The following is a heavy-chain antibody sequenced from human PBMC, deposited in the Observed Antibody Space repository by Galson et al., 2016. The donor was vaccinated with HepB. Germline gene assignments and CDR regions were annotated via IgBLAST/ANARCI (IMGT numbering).Heavy chain of an antibody. CDR1: GITLSSSW. CDR2: INPDGSST. V-gene: IGHV3-74*01. CDR3: AGGNISHWFPFDY. J-gene: IGHJ4*02. Sequence: SLRLSCAASGITLSSSWMHWVRQAPGQGLEWVSRINPDGSSTNYADSVKGRFTIYRANAQNTLYLQMSSLRAEDTAFYYCAGGNISHWFPFDYWGQGSLVTVSS. D-gene: IGHD2/OR15-2a*01.